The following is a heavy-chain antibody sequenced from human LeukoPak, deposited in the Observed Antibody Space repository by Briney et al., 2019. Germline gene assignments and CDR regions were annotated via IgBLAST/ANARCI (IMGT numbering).Heavy chain of an antibody. D-gene: IGHD3-3*01. CDR2: ISGSGGST. CDR1: GFTFSSYA. CDR3: AKDLRITIFGVVHYGMDV. Sequence: GGSLRLSCAASGFTFSSYAMSWVRQAPGEGLEWVSAISGSGGSTYYADSVKGRFTISRDNSKNTLYLQMNSLRAEDTAVYYCAKDLRITIFGVVHYGMDVWGQGTTVTVSS. V-gene: IGHV3-23*01. J-gene: IGHJ6*02.